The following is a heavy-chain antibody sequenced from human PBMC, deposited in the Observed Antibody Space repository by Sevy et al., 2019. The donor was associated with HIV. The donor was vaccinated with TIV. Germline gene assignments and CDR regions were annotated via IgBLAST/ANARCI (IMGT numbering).Heavy chain of an antibody. J-gene: IGHJ1*01. CDR2: ITWNRGNI. V-gene: IGHV3-9*01. CDR3: AKDLYPPTTVVTGYFHH. CDR1: GFTFDDYA. Sequence: GGCLRLSCAASGFTFDDYAMHWVRQAPGKGLEWVSSITWNRGNIDYADSVKDRFTISRDNAKNSLYLQMNSLRAEDTAFYYHAKDLYPPTTVVTGYFHHWGQGTLVTVSS. D-gene: IGHD2-21*02.